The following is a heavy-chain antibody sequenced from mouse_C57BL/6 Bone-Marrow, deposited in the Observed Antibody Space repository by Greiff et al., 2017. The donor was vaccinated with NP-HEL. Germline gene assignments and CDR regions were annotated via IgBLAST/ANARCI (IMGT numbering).Heavy chain of an antibody. Sequence: EVKVVESGGGLVKPGGSLKLSCAASGFTFSSYAMSWVRQTPEKRLEWVATISDGGSYTYYPDNVKGRFTISRDNAKNNLYLQMSHLKSEDTAMYYCARGPNPWFAYWGQGTLVTVSA. CDR1: GFTFSSYA. J-gene: IGHJ3*01. D-gene: IGHD4-1*01. CDR2: ISDGGSYT. CDR3: ARGPNPWFAY. V-gene: IGHV5-4*03.